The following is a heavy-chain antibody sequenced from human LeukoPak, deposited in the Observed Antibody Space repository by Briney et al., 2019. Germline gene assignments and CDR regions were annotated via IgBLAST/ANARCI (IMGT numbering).Heavy chain of an antibody. V-gene: IGHV3-74*01. CDR3: AKRGDGGAWYDY. J-gene: IGHJ4*02. CDR1: RFTFSSYW. Sequence: GGSLRLSCALSRFTFSSYWMGSVCETPGKGLVRVSRISSDGSNTAYADSVKGRFTISRDNAKNTLYLQMSSLRAEDTAVYYCAKRGDGGAWYDYWGQGTLVIVSS. CDR2: ISSDGSNT. D-gene: IGHD6-19*01.